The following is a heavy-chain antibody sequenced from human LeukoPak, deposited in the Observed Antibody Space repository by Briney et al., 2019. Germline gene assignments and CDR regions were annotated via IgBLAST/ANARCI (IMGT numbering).Heavy chain of an antibody. CDR3: ARQDASGYYYVLGAFDI. D-gene: IGHD3-22*01. Sequence: SETLSLTCTVSGGSLSSSNCYWGWIRQPPGKGLEWIGSIYYSGSPYNKSSVKSRVTISVDTSKNQFSLKLSSVTAADRAVYYCARQDASGYYYVLGAFDIWGQGTMVTVSS. CDR2: IYYSGSP. J-gene: IGHJ3*02. CDR1: GGSLSSSNCY. V-gene: IGHV4-39*07.